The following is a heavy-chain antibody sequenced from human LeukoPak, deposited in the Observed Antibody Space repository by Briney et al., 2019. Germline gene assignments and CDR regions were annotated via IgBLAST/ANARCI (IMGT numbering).Heavy chain of an antibody. D-gene: IGHD3-3*02. CDR2: ISSNGGRT. V-gene: IGHV3-64*01. CDR3: ARASIYRPLDY. J-gene: IGHJ4*02. Sequence: PGGSLRLSCAASGFTFSSDGMHWVRQAPGKGLEYVSAISSNGGRTYYANSVKGRFTISRDDSKNTLYLQMGSLRTEDMAVYYCARASIYRPLDYWGQGTLVTVSS. CDR1: GFTFSSDG.